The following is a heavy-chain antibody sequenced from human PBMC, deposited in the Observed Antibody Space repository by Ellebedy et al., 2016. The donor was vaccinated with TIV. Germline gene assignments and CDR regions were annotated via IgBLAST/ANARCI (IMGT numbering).Heavy chain of an antibody. Sequence: GESLKISCSASGFTFRNHAMAWVRHAPGKVLEWVSAIGAASDYTIYADSVKGRFTTSRDNFMNTLYLRMNSLRAEDTALYYCAKELVSRSSLSFDYWGQGIQVTVSS. CDR2: IGAASDYT. CDR3: AKELVSRSSLSFDY. J-gene: IGHJ4*02. CDR1: GFTFRNHA. V-gene: IGHV3-23*01. D-gene: IGHD2-2*01.